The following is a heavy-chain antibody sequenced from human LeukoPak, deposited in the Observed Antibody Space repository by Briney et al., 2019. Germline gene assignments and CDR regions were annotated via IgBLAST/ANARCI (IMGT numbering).Heavy chain of an antibody. D-gene: IGHD4-17*01. V-gene: IGHV4-4*07. CDR3: ARDPTTVTKGLDI. CDR2: IYGSGTT. J-gene: IGHJ3*02. CDR1: GGSMSTFY. Sequence: SETLSLTCTVSGGSMSTFYWSWIRQPAGKGLEWIGRIYGSGTTNYNPALKSRVTMSVDTSKNQFSLKLSSVTAADTAVYYCARDPTTVTKGLDIWGQGTMVTVSS.